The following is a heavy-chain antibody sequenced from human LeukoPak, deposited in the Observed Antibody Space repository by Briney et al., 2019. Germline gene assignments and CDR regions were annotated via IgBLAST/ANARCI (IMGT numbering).Heavy chain of an antibody. CDR2: IYHRGSR. CDR1: GGSISSGDYY. V-gene: IGHV4-30-4*01. J-gene: IGHJ5*02. D-gene: IGHD3-16*01. CDR3: ARDGGGP. Sequence: PSQTLSLTCTVSGGSISSGDYYWNWIRQPPGKGLEWIGNIYHRGSRFYNPSIKSRLTILVDTSKNQFSLNLSSVTAADTAVYYCARDGGGPWGQGTLVTVSS.